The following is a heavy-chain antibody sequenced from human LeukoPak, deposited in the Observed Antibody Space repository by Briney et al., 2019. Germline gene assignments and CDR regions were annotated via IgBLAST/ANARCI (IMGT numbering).Heavy chain of an antibody. Sequence: SVKVSCKASGGTFSSYAISWVRQAPGQGLEWMGGIIPIFGTANYAQKFQGRVTMTRDTSTSTVYMELSSLRSGDTAVYYCARDGTANVLLWFGELLSSKNWFDPWGQGTLVTVSS. CDR1: GGTFSSYA. CDR3: ARDGTANVLLWFGELLSSKNWFDP. J-gene: IGHJ5*02. CDR2: IIPIFGTA. D-gene: IGHD3-10*01. V-gene: IGHV1-69*05.